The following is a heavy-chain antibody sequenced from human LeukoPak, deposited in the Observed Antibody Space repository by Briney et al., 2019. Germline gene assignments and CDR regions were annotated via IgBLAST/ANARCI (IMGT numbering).Heavy chain of an antibody. CDR1: GYSISSGYY. CDR3: ARTGELLHFDY. J-gene: IGHJ4*02. V-gene: IGHV4-38-2*02. Sequence: SETLSLTCTVSGYSISSGYYWGWIRQPPGKGLEWIGSIDHSGSTYYNPSLKSRVTISVDTSKNQFSLNLSSVTAADTAVYYCARTGELLHFDYWGQGTLVTVSS. D-gene: IGHD1-26*01. CDR2: IDHSGST.